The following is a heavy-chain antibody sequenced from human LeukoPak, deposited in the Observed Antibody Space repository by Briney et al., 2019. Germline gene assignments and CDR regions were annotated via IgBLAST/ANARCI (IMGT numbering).Heavy chain of an antibody. CDR1: GYSFTSYW. CDR2: IYPGDSDT. CDR3: ARLDDSSGYYPYYFDY. V-gene: IGHV5-51*01. J-gene: IGHJ4*02. D-gene: IGHD3-22*01. Sequence: GESLKISCKGSGYSFTSYWIDWVRQMPGKGLEWMGIIYPGDSDTRYSPSFQGQVTISADKSISTAYLQWSSLKASDTAMYYCARLDDSSGYYPYYFDYWGQGTLVTVSS.